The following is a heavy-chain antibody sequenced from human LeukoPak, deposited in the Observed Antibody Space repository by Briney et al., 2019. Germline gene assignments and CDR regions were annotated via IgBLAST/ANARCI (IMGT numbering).Heavy chain of an antibody. CDR3: AREGGSGRYRSYYFDY. V-gene: IGHV3-21*01. CDR2: ISTGSSYI. CDR1: GFTFSGNS. D-gene: IGHD1-26*01. J-gene: IGHJ4*02. Sequence: PGGSLRLSCAAAGFTFSGNSMNWVRQAPGEGLEWVGSISTGSSYIYYAASVQARFTISRDTSKNTLYLQMNSLRAEDTAVYYCAREGGSGRYRSYYFDYWGQGTLVTVSS.